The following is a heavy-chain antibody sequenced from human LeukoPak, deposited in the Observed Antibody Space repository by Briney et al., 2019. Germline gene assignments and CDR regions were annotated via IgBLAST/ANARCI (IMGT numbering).Heavy chain of an antibody. CDR1: GYTLTSYD. J-gene: IGHJ4*02. Sequence: ASVKVSCKASGYTLTSYDISWVRQAPGQGLEWMGRINPNNGDTDYAERFQGRVTITRATSITTAYLEVTRLTSDDTAVYFCARGNDWYGADHWGQGTQVTVSS. CDR2: INPNNGDT. V-gene: IGHV1-2*02. D-gene: IGHD5-12*01. CDR3: ARGNDWYGADH.